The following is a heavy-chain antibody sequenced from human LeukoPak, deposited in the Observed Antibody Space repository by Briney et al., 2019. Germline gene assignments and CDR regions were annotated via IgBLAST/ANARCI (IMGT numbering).Heavy chain of an antibody. CDR3: ARRNLLCFDY. J-gene: IGHJ4*02. D-gene: IGHD2-21*01. CDR1: GSTFSSYG. Sequence: GGSLRLSCAASGSTFSSYGMHWVRQAPGKGLEWVAFIRYDGSNKYYADSVKGRFTISRDNSKNTLYLQMNSLRAEDTAVYYCARRNLLCFDYWGQGTLVTVSS. CDR2: IRYDGSNK. V-gene: IGHV3-30*02.